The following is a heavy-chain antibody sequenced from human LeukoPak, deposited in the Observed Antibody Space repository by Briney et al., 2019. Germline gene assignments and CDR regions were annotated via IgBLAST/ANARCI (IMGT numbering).Heavy chain of an antibody. Sequence: SETLSLTCAVSGGSISSSNWWSWVRQPPGKGLEWIGEIYHSGSTNYNPSLKSRVTISVDKSKNQFSLKLSSVTAADTAVCYCARDRTTVAGRVGPGFDPWGQGTLVTVSS. CDR1: GGSISSSNW. CDR2: IYHSGST. V-gene: IGHV4-4*02. CDR3: ARDRTTVAGRVGPGFDP. D-gene: IGHD6-19*01. J-gene: IGHJ5*02.